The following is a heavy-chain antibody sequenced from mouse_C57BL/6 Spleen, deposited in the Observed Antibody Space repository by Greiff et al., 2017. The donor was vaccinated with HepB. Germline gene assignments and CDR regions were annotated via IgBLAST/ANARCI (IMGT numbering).Heavy chain of an antibody. CDR1: GYTFTTYP. Sequence: VQGVESGAELVKPGASVKMSCKASGYTFTTYPIEWMKQNHGKSLEWIGNFHPYNDDTKYNEKFKGKATLTVEKSSSTVYLELSRLTSDDSAVYYCARGVYDGYPYAMDYWGQGTSVTVSS. V-gene: IGHV1-47*01. CDR2: FHPYNDDT. CDR3: ARGVYDGYPYAMDY. J-gene: IGHJ4*01. D-gene: IGHD2-3*01.